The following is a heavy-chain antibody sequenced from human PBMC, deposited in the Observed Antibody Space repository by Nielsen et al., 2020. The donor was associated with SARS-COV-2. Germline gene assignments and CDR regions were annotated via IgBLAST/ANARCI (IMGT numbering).Heavy chain of an antibody. D-gene: IGHD3-3*01. CDR2: VSSSGGST. V-gene: IGHV3-23*01. CDR1: GFTFNIYA. CDR3: IRFLEWLLSYYYYYMDV. Sequence: GESLKISCAASGFTFNIYAMAWVRRAPGRGLQWVTGVSSSGGSTYYTDSVKGRFSISRDNSKNTLFLLMHSLRVEDTAVYYAIRFLEWLLSYYYYYMDVWGKGTTVTVSS. J-gene: IGHJ6*03.